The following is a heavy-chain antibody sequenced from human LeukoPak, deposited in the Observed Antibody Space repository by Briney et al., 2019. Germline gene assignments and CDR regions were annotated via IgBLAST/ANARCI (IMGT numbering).Heavy chain of an antibody. CDR2: IYHSGST. V-gene: IGHV4-30-2*01. Sequence: SQTLSLTCAVSGGSISSGGYSSSCIRQPPGKGLEWIGYIYHSGSTYYNPSLKSRVTISVDRSKNQFSLKLSSVTAADTAVYYCARMGLPYGDYVFDYWGQGTLVTVSS. J-gene: IGHJ4*02. D-gene: IGHD4-17*01. CDR1: GGSISSGGYS. CDR3: ARMGLPYGDYVFDY.